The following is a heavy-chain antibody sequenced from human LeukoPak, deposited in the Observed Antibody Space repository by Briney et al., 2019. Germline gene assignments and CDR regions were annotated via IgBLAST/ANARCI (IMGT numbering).Heavy chain of an antibody. CDR1: GGSFSSGNYY. V-gene: IGHV4-61*02. CDR3: AREIYYMWLLSSYFDY. Sequence: SETLSLTCIVSGGSFSSGNYYWSWIRQPAGKGLEWIGRIYTSGTTNYNPSLKSRVTMSVDTSKNQFSLKLSSVTAADMAVYFCAREIYYMWLLSSYFDYWGQGTLVTVSS. J-gene: IGHJ4*02. D-gene: IGHD5-12*01. CDR2: IYTSGTT.